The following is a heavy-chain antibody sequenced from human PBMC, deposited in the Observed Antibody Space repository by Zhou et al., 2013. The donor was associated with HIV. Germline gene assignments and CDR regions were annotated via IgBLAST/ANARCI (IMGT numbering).Heavy chain of an antibody. D-gene: IGHD6-25*01. V-gene: IGHV1-18*01. CDR3: ARALSARWGGGGFFYMDV. J-gene: IGHJ6*03. Sequence: QVQLVQSGAEVKRPGASVKVSCKASGYTLTGFGISWVRQAPGQGLEWMAWISSYRGHTNYAQKFQGRVSVTTDPSTNTAYMELRSLRADDTAVYYCARALSARWGGGGFFYMDVWGKRDHGQRLL. CDR1: GYTLTGFG. CDR2: ISSYRGHT.